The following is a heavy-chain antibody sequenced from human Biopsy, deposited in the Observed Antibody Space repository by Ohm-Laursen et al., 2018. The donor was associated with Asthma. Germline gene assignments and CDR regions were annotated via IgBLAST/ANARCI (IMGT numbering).Heavy chain of an antibody. Sequence: SLRLSCAAPGFTFSSYAMHWVRQAPGKGLEWVAVISYDGSNKYYADSVEGRFTISRDNSKNTLYLQMNSLRAEDTAVYYCARDLHPTNHLGELSEGFDYWGQGTLVTVSS. CDR1: GFTFSSYA. V-gene: IGHV3-30-3*01. J-gene: IGHJ4*02. D-gene: IGHD3-16*02. CDR2: ISYDGSNK. CDR3: ARDLHPTNHLGELSEGFDY.